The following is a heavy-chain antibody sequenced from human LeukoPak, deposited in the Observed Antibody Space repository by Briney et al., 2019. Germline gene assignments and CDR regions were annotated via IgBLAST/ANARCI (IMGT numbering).Heavy chain of an antibody. V-gene: IGHV3-23*01. CDR2: ISGSGGST. D-gene: IGHD1-26*01. J-gene: IGHJ3*02. CDR3: ARGGSYLSAFDI. CDR1: GFTFSSYA. Sequence: GGSLRLSCAAFGFTFSSYAMGWVRQAPGKGLEWVSAISGSGGSTFYADSVKGRFTISRDNSKNTLYLQMNSLRAEDTAVYYCARGGSYLSAFDIWGQGTMVTVSS.